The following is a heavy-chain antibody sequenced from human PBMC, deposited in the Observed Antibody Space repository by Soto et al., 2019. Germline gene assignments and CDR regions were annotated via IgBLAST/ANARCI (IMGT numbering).Heavy chain of an antibody. CDR1: GYTLTELS. Sequence: GASVKVSCKVSGYTLTELSMHWVRQAPGKGLEWMGGFDPEDGETIYARKFQGRVTMTEDTSTDTAYMELSSLRSEDTAVYYCATIKYYYDSSGYTLAPGLNAFDIWGQGTMVTVSS. CDR3: ATIKYYYDSSGYTLAPGLNAFDI. J-gene: IGHJ3*02. CDR2: FDPEDGET. D-gene: IGHD3-22*01. V-gene: IGHV1-24*01.